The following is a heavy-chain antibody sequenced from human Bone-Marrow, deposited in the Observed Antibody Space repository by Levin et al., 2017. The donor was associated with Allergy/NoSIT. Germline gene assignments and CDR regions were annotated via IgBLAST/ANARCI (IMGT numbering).Heavy chain of an antibody. CDR3: ARRRYDSSGYYYSTPYAFDI. Sequence: GGSLRLSCKGSGYSFTSYWIGWVRQMPGKGLEWMGIIYPGDSDTRYSPSFQGQVTISADKSISTAYLQWSSLKASDTAMYYCARRRYDSSGYYYSTPYAFDIWGQGTMVTVSS. V-gene: IGHV5-51*01. CDR2: IYPGDSDT. CDR1: GYSFTSYW. J-gene: IGHJ3*02. D-gene: IGHD3-22*01.